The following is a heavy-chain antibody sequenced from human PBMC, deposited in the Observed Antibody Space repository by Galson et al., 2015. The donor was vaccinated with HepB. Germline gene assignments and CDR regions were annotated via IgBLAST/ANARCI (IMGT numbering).Heavy chain of an antibody. CDR2: IKEDGSEK. CDR3: ARVKRGEWYSFYYYGMDV. CDR1: EFILSMYW. D-gene: IGHD3-10*01. J-gene: IGHJ6*02. Sequence: SLRLSCAASEFILSMYWMNWVRQAPGKGLEWVANIKEDGSEKNYVDSVKGRFTISRDNAKNSLYLQMNSLRAEDTAINYCARVKRGEWYSFYYYGMDVWGQGTTVTVSS. V-gene: IGHV3-7*05.